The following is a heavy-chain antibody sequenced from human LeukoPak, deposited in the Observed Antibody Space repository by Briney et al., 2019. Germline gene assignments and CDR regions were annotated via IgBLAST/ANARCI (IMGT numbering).Heavy chain of an antibody. CDR2: TSYDGNNK. CDR3: ARNGLDYYDSSGYLAGFDY. D-gene: IGHD3-22*01. CDR1: GFTFASYA. V-gene: IGHV3-30-3*01. Sequence: PGGSLRLSCAASGFTFASYAMHWVRQAPGKGLEWVAVTSYDGNNKYYAESVKGRFTISRDNAKNTLYLQMNSLRAEDTAVYYCARNGLDYYDSSGYLAGFDYWGQGTLVTVSS. J-gene: IGHJ4*02.